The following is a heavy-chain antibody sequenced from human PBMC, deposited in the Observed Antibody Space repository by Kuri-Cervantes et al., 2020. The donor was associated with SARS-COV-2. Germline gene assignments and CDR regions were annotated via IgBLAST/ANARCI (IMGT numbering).Heavy chain of an antibody. Sequence: ASVKVSCKASGYTFTGYYMHWVRQAPGQGLEWMGWISAYNGNTNYAQKLQGRVTMTTDTSTSTAYMELRSLRSEDTAVYYCARDGYCSSTSCYAPMDVWGKGTTVTVSS. J-gene: IGHJ6*04. CDR3: ARDGYCSSTSCYAPMDV. D-gene: IGHD2-2*01. V-gene: IGHV1-18*04. CDR2: ISAYNGNT. CDR1: GYTFTGYY.